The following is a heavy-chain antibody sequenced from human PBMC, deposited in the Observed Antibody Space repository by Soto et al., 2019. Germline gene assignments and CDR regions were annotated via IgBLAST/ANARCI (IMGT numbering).Heavy chain of an antibody. CDR2: INAGNGNT. D-gene: IGHD2-15*01. J-gene: IGHJ4*02. CDR1: GYTFTSYA. Sequence: ASVKVSCKASGYTFTSYAMHWVRQAPGQRLEWMGWINAGNGNTKYSQKFQGRVTITRDTSASTAYMELSSLRSEDTAVYYCARLYCSGGSCYTRKTHAFDFWGQGTLVTVSS. V-gene: IGHV1-3*01. CDR3: ARLYCSGGSCYTRKTHAFDF.